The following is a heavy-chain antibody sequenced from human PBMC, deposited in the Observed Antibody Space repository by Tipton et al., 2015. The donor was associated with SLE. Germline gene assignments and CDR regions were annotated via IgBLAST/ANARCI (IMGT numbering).Heavy chain of an antibody. CDR2: IFYSGST. CDR1: GGSVSSFH. D-gene: IGHD2-21*02. Sequence: GLVKPSETLSLTCTVSGGSVSSFHWSWIRQPPGKGLEWIGYIFYSGSTNSNPSLKNRVTISVDTAKNQFSLKLTSVTAADMALYYCARGMVTWRGAIVGVDVWGQGTTVNASS. V-gene: IGHV4-59*08. CDR3: ARGMVTWRGAIVGVDV. J-gene: IGHJ6*02.